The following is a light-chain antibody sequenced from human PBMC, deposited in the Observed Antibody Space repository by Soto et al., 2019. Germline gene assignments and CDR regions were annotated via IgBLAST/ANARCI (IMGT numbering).Light chain of an antibody. V-gene: IGKV3-20*01. CDR1: QSVSSSY. CDR2: GAS. Sequence: IVFTQSPGTLSLSPRERATLSCTASQSVSSSYLAWYQQKPGQAPRLLIYGASNRATGIPDRFSGSGSGTDCTLTISRLEPEDFAVYYCQQYATSPWTFGQGTKVDIK. J-gene: IGKJ1*01. CDR3: QQYATSPWT.